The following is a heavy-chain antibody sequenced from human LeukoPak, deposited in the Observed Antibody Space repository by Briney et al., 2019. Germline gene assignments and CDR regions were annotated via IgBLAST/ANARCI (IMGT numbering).Heavy chain of an antibody. CDR2: ISAYNGNT. CDR1: GYTFTSYG. V-gene: IGHV1-18*01. J-gene: IGHJ4*02. CDR3: ARDQHDFWSGYNLFY. D-gene: IGHD3-3*01. Sequence: ASVKVSCKASGYTFTSYGISWVRQAPGQGLEWMGWISAYNGNTNYAQKLRGRVTMTTDTSTSTAYMELRSLRSDDTAVYYCARDQHDFWSGYNLFYWGQGTLVTVSS.